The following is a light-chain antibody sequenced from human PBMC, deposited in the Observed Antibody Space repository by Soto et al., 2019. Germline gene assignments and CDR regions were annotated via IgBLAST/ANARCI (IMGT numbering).Light chain of an antibody. CDR1: HSISSN. CDR2: GAS. CDR3: QQYNDWPPWT. J-gene: IGKJ1*01. Sequence: ETVMTQSPATLSVSPGERATLSCRASHSISSNLAWYQQKPGQAPRLLIYGASTRATGIPARFSGSGSGTELTLTITSLQSEDFAVYYCQQYNDWPPWTFGQGTKVEIK. V-gene: IGKV3-15*01.